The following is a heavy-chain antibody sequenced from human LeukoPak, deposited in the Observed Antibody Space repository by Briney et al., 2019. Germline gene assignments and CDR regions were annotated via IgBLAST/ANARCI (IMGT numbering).Heavy chain of an antibody. Sequence: SETLSLTCTVSGGSISSSSYYWGWIRQPPGKGLEWIGSIYYSGSTYYNPSLKSRVTISVDTSKNQFSLKLSSVTAADTAVYYCASWEWISDYDFWSGYLRVDYWGQGTLVTVSS. J-gene: IGHJ4*02. V-gene: IGHV4-39*01. D-gene: IGHD3-3*01. CDR1: GGSISSSSYY. CDR2: IYYSGST. CDR3: ASWEWISDYDFWSGYLRVDY.